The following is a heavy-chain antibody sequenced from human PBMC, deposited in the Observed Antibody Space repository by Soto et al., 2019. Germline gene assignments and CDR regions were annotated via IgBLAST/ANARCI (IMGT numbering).Heavy chain of an antibody. CDR3: STHYDFWSGYFSFDY. V-gene: IGHV3-15*07. CDR2: IKSKTDGGTT. Sequence: GGSLRLSCAASGFTFSNAWMNWVRQAPGKGLEWVGRIKSKTDGGTTDYAAPVKGRFTISRDDSKNTLYLQMNSLKTEDTAVYYCSTHYDFWSGYFSFDYWGQGTLVTVSS. J-gene: IGHJ4*02. CDR1: GFTFSNAW. D-gene: IGHD3-3*01.